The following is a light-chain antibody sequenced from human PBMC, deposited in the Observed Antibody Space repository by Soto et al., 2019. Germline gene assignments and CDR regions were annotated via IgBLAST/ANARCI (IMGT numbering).Light chain of an antibody. CDR3: HYYDTSPMYT. V-gene: IGKV3-20*01. J-gene: IGKJ2*01. Sequence: EIVLTQSPGTLSLSPGERATLSCRASQSVDSSYLAWYQQKFGQAPRLLIYGTSSRATGIPDRFSGSGSGTDFTLTISRLEPEDFAVYHCHYYDTSPMYTFGQGTKVEIK. CDR2: GTS. CDR1: QSVDSSY.